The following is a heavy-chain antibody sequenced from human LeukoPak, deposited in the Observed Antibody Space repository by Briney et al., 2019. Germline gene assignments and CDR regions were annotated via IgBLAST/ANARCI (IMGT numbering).Heavy chain of an antibody. Sequence: PGGSLRLSCAASGFTFSNAWMSWVRQAPGKGLEWVGRIKSKTDGGTTDYAAPVKGRFTISRDDSKNTLYLQMNSLKTEDTAVCYCTTDEYYDSSGYYYGLEFDYWGQGTLVTVSS. CDR1: GFTFSNAW. D-gene: IGHD3-22*01. CDR2: IKSKTDGGTT. CDR3: TTDEYYDSSGYYYGLEFDY. J-gene: IGHJ4*02. V-gene: IGHV3-15*01.